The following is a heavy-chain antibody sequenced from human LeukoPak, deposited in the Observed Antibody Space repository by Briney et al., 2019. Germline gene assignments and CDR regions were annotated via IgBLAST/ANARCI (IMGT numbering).Heavy chain of an antibody. Sequence: PSETLSLTCTVSGGSISSGGYYWRWIRQPPGKGLEWIGYIYHSGSTYYNPSLKSRVTISVDRSKNQFSLKLSSVTAADTAVYYCARDGDWFDPWGQGPLVTVSS. V-gene: IGHV4-30-2*01. J-gene: IGHJ5*02. CDR2: IYHSGST. D-gene: IGHD3-3*01. CDR3: ARDGDWFDP. CDR1: GGSISSGGYY.